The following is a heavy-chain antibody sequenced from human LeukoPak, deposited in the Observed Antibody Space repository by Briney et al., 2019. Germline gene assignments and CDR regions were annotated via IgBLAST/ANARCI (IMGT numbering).Heavy chain of an antibody. CDR1: GFTFSSYG. V-gene: IGHV3-33*01. CDR2: IWYDGSNK. D-gene: IGHD2-2*01. Sequence: GRSLRLSCAASGFTFSSYGMHWVRQAPGKGLEWVAVIWYDGSNKYHADSVKGRFTISRDNSKNTLYLQMNSLRAEDTAVYYCARDCSSTSCYYYWGQGTLVTVSS. CDR3: ARDCSSTSCYYY. J-gene: IGHJ4*02.